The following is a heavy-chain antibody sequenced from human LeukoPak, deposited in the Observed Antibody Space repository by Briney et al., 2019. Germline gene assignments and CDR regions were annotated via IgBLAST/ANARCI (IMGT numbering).Heavy chain of an antibody. D-gene: IGHD3-10*01. J-gene: IGHJ3*01. CDR1: GYTFRDNH. CDR2: ISPKSGAT. V-gene: IGHV1-2*02. CDR3: ARELGRNAFDV. Sequence: ASVKVSCKASGYTFRDNHMYWIRQAPGQGLECMGWISPKSGATNYAQKFQGRLTMTVDTSISTGYMELSSLRSDDTAIYFCARELGRNAFDVWGHGTPVTVSS.